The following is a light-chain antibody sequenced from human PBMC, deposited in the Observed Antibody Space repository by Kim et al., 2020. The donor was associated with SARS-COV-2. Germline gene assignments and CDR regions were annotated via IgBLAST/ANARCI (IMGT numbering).Light chain of an antibody. V-gene: IGKV1-27*01. Sequence: ASVGDRDTITCRASQGISNYLAWYQQKPGKVPKLLIYAASALQSGVPSRFSGSGSGTDFTLTISSLQPEDVATYYCQKYNSAPWTLGQGTKVDIK. CDR3: QKYNSAPWT. CDR1: QGISNY. CDR2: AAS. J-gene: IGKJ1*01.